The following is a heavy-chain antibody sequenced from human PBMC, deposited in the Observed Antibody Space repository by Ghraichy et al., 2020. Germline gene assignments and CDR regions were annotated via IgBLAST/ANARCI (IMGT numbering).Heavy chain of an antibody. CDR2: IYYSGST. CDR3: ARHRDYYGSGSYPNWFDP. Sequence: GGSRRGPGRGREGMGTIYYSGSTYYNPSLKSRVTISVDTSKNQFSLKLSSVTAADTAVYYCARHRDYYGSGSYPNWFDPWGQGTLVTVSS. J-gene: IGHJ5*02. D-gene: IGHD3-10*01. V-gene: IGHV4-39*01.